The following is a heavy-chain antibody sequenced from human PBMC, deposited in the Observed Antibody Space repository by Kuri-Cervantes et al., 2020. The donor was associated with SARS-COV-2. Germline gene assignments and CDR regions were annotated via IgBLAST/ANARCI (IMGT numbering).Heavy chain of an antibody. J-gene: IGHJ3*01. CDR3: AAWGFPIVGATGRDAFDV. V-gene: IGHV1-2*02. D-gene: IGHD1-26*01. CDR1: GYTFTCYY. Sequence: ASVKVSCKASGYTFTCYYMHWVRQAPGQGLEWIGWINPNSGGTNYAQKYQGRVTMTADKSTSSAYMEPSSLRSEDTAVYYCAAWGFPIVGATGRDAFDVWGQETMVTVSS. CDR2: INPNSGGT.